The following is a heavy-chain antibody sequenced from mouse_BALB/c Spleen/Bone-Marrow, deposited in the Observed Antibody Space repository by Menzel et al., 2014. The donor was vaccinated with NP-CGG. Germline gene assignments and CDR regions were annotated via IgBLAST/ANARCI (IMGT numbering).Heavy chain of an antibody. D-gene: IGHD2-14*01. CDR2: IWRGGST. CDR1: GFSLTSYG. Sequence: VQLQQSGPSLVQPSQSLSITCTVSGFSLTSYGVHWVRQSPGKGLEWLGVIWRGGSTDYNAAFMSRLSITKDNSKSQVFFKMNRLQADDTAIYYCAKNGGYDGWFAYWGQGTLVTVSA. V-gene: IGHV2-5-1*01. J-gene: IGHJ3*01. CDR3: AKNGGYDGWFAY.